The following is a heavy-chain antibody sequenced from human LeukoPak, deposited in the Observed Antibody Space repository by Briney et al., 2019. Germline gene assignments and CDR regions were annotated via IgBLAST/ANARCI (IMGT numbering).Heavy chain of an antibody. D-gene: IGHD3-10*01. CDR2: INHSGST. CDR3: ARVSGSYYTLPFGY. V-gene: IGHV4-34*01. Sequence: SETLSLTCAVYGGSFSGYYWSWIRQPPGKGLEWIGEINHSGSTNYNPSLKSRVTISVDTSKNQFSLKLSSVTAADTAVYYCARVSGSYYTLPFGYWGQGTLVTVSS. CDR1: GGSFSGYY. J-gene: IGHJ4*02.